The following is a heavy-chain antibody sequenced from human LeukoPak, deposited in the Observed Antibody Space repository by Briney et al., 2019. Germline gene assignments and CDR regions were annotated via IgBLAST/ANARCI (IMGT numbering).Heavy chain of an antibody. Sequence: SETLSLTCTVSGGSISSYYWTWIRQPPGKGLEWIGYIYYSGSTYYSGSTNYNPSLKSRVTISVDTSKNQFSLKLSSVTAADTAVYYCARYEHRLLWFGEPLGPTLDVWGKGTTVTISS. CDR1: GGSISSYY. D-gene: IGHD3-10*01. J-gene: IGHJ6*04. CDR3: ARYEHRLLWFGEPLGPTLDV. V-gene: IGHV4-59*01. CDR2: IYYSGSTYYSGST.